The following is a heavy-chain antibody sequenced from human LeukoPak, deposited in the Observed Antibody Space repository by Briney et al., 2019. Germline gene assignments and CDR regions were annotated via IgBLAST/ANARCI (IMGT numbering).Heavy chain of an antibody. V-gene: IGHV3-21*04. CDR3: ATEYGSGIRGLDY. CDR2: ISSSSSYI. D-gene: IGHD3-10*01. CDR1: GFTFSSYS. Sequence: GGSLRLSCAASGFTFSSYSMNWVRQAPGKGLEWVSSISSSSSYIYYADSVKGRFTISRDNSKNSLYLQMNSLRTEDTALYYCATEYGSGIRGLDYWGQGTLVTVSS. J-gene: IGHJ4*02.